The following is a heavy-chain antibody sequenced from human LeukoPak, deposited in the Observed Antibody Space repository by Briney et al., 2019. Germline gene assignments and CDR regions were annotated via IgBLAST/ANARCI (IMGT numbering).Heavy chain of an antibody. Sequence: GGSLRLSCAASGFTFTTYEMNWVRQAPGKGLEWLSYISANGDTIYYADSVKGRFTISGDNGRKSLYLQMNSLRVEDTGIYYCVSAYGGLLDYWGQGTLVTVSS. CDR2: ISANGDTI. CDR1: GFTFTTYE. V-gene: IGHV3-48*03. D-gene: IGHD3-16*01. CDR3: VSAYGGLLDY. J-gene: IGHJ4*02.